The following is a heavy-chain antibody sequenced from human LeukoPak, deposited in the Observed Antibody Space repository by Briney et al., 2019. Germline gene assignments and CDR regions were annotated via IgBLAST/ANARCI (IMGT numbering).Heavy chain of an antibody. D-gene: IGHD6-13*01. J-gene: IGHJ5*02. CDR3: ARGGYSINWFDP. V-gene: IGHV1-18*04. CDR1: GYTFTAFY. Sequence: ASVKVSCKASGYTFTAFYIHWVRQAPGQGLEWVGWISAYNGNTNYAQKLQGRVTMTTDTSTSTAYMELRSLRSDDTAVYYCARGGYSINWFDPWGQGTLVTVSS. CDR2: ISAYNGNT.